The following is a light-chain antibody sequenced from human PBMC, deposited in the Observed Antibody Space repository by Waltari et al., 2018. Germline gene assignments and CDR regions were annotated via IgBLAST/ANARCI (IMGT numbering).Light chain of an antibody. CDR3: ATWDDSLDIYV. CDR1: TSNIGRNY. J-gene: IGLJ1*01. CDR2: RNN. V-gene: IGLV1-47*01. Sequence: LTQPPSASGTPGQTVVVSCSGGTSNIGRNYVCWYQQFPETAPKLLIYRNNVRPSAVPDRFSGSKSGTSATLAISGLRSDDEADYYCATWDDSLDIYVFGSATRVTVL.